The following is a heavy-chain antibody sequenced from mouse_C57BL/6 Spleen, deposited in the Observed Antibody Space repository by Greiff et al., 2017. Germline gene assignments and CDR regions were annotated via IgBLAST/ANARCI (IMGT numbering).Heavy chain of an antibody. Sequence: EVQLQESGGGLVKPGGSLKLSCAASGFTFSDYGMHWVRQAPEKGLEWVAYISSGSSTIYYADTVKGRFTISRDNAKNTLFLQMTSLRSEDTAMYYCARPIYYYGSSYYAMDYWGQGTSVTVSS. J-gene: IGHJ4*01. CDR1: GFTFSDYG. CDR3: ARPIYYYGSSYYAMDY. D-gene: IGHD1-1*01. CDR2: ISSGSSTI. V-gene: IGHV5-17*01.